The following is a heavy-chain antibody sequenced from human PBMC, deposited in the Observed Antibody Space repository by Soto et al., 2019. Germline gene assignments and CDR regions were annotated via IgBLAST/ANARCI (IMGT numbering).Heavy chain of an antibody. CDR3: ARDFLLISSDYGVVDY. Sequence: PGGPLRLSWAASGFTFSSHWMSWVRQAPGKGLEWVANIKQDGSEKYYVDSVKGRFTISRDNAKNSLYLQMNSLRAEDTAVYYCARDFLLISSDYGVVDYWGQGTLVTVSS. J-gene: IGHJ4*02. CDR1: GFTFSSHW. CDR2: IKQDGSEK. V-gene: IGHV3-7*01. D-gene: IGHD4-17*01.